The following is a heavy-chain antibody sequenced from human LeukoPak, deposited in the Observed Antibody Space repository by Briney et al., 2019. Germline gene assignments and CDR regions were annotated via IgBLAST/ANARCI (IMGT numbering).Heavy chain of an antibody. J-gene: IGHJ4*02. V-gene: IGHV1-69*13. Sequence: SVKVSCKASGGTFSSYAISWVRQAPGQGLEWMGGIIPIFGTANYAQKFQGRVTITADESTSTAYMELSSLRSEDTAVYYCARGAWVDIVVVPAAFDYWGQGTLVTVSS. CDR3: ARGAWVDIVVVPAAFDY. D-gene: IGHD2-2*01. CDR2: IIPIFGTA. CDR1: GGTFSSYA.